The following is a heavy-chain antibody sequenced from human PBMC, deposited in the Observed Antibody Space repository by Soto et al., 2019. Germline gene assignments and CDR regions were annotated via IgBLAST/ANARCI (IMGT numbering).Heavy chain of an antibody. D-gene: IGHD1-26*01. Sequence: SETLSLTCTVSGGSISSYYWSWIRQPPGKGLEWIGYIYYSGSTNYNPSLKSRVTISVDTSKNQFSLKLSSVTAADTAVYYCARAPSGWALMGHEPREYYSDDWGQGTLVTVSS. CDR3: ARAPSGWALMGHEPREYYSDD. J-gene: IGHJ4*02. CDR1: GGSISSYY. V-gene: IGHV4-59*01. CDR2: IYYSGST.